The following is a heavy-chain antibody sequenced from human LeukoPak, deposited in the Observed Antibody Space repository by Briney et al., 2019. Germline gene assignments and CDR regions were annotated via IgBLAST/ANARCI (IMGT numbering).Heavy chain of an antibody. Sequence: SETLSLTCTVSGGSISSSSYYWGWIRQPPGKGLEWIGSIYYSGSTYYNPSLKSRVTISVDTSKNQFSLKLSSVTAADTAVYYCATDGQGGYYFDYWGQGTLVTVSS. CDR3: ATDGQGGYYFDY. J-gene: IGHJ4*02. V-gene: IGHV4-39*01. CDR2: IYYSGST. CDR1: GGSISSSSYY. D-gene: IGHD3-22*01.